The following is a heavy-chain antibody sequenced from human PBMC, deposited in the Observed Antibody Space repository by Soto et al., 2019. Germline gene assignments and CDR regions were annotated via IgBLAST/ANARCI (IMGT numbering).Heavy chain of an antibody. CDR3: ARGGGSYFYYYYYGMDV. CDR2: IYYSGST. D-gene: IGHD1-26*01. J-gene: IGHJ6*02. V-gene: IGHV4-39*01. CDR1: GGSISSSSYY. Sequence: PSETLSLTCTVSGGSISSSSYYWGWIRQPPGKGLEWIGSIYYSGSTYYNPSLKSRVTISVDTSKNQFSLKLSSVTAADTAVYYCARGGGSYFYYYYYGMDVWGQGTTVTSP.